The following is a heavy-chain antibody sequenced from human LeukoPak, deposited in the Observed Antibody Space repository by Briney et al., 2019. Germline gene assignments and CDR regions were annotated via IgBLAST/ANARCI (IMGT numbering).Heavy chain of an antibody. J-gene: IGHJ4*02. D-gene: IGHD6-19*01. CDR1: GYTFTDYA. CDR3: ARGGKQWRGGNYFDS. Sequence: VASVKVSCKASGYTFTDYALHWVRQAPGQSLEWMGWITTGRGDTQYSQEFQRRITITRDKSASTVYMDLSDLRSEDAAVYYCARGGKQWRGGNYFDSWGQGTLVAVSS. CDR2: ITTGRGDT. V-gene: IGHV1-3*03.